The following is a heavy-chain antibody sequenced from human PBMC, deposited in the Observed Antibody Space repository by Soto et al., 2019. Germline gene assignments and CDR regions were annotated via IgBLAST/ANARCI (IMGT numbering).Heavy chain of an antibody. Sequence: QVQMVDSGGGVVQPGRSLRLSCAASGFSFSSYGIHWVRQAPGRGLEWLAFISYDGNNQYYVDSVKGRFTISRDNSKTTVNLQMNSLRGEDTAVYYCARSAYSGYGQQPYYGLDVWGQGTTVTVSS. CDR3: ARSAYSGYGQQPYYGLDV. CDR1: GFSFSSYG. CDR2: ISYDGNNQ. V-gene: IGHV3-30*03. D-gene: IGHD5-12*01. J-gene: IGHJ6*02.